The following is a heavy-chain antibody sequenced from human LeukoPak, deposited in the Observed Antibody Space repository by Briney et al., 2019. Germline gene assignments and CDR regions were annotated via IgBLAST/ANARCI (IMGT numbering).Heavy chain of an antibody. CDR2: INPSGGST. V-gene: IGHV1-46*01. D-gene: IGHD6-13*01. CDR3: ARSPADSSSWFTTDY. J-gene: IGHJ4*02. Sequence: ASVKVSCKASGYTFTSYYMHWVRQAPGQGLEWMGIINPSGGSTSYAQKFQGRVTITADESTSTAYMELSSLRSEDTAVYYCARSPADSSSWFTTDYWGQGTLVTVSS. CDR1: GYTFTSYY.